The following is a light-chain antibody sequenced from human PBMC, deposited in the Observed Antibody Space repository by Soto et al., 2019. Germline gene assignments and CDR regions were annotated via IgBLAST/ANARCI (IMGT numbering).Light chain of an antibody. CDR3: CSYAASYTLV. V-gene: IGLV2-14*01. J-gene: IGLJ2*01. Sequence: LTQPASLSGSPGQSITISCTGTSSDIGAYDYVSWFQQHPGKAPKLMISEVNNRPSGVSNRFSGSKSGNTASLTISGLQAEDEADYYCCSYAASYTLVFGGGTKVTVL. CDR2: EVN. CDR1: SSDIGAYDY.